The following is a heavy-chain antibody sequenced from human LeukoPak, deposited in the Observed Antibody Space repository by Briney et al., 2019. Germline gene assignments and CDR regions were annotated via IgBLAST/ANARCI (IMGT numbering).Heavy chain of an antibody. CDR3: ARLMGSYLEAFDY. CDR2: ISSSSSTI. D-gene: IGHD1-26*01. J-gene: IGHJ4*02. Sequence: GGSLRLSCAASGFTFSSYSMNWVRQAPGKGLEWVSYISSSSSTIYYADSVKGRFTISRDNAKNSLYLQMNSLRAEDTAVYYCARLMGSYLEAFDYWGQGTLVTVSS. V-gene: IGHV3-48*01. CDR1: GFTFSSYS.